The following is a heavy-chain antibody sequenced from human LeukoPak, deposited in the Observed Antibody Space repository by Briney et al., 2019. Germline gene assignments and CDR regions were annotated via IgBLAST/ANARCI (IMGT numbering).Heavy chain of an antibody. V-gene: IGHV1-18*01. CDR2: IRAYNGNT. CDR1: GYTFTIYG. D-gene: IGHD3-10*01. J-gene: IGHJ6*02. CDR3: ARVTSGGSGSYYRYYYYGMYV. Sequence: GASVRVSCKASGYTFTIYGISWVRQAPGQGGEWMGWIRAYNGNTNYAQKLQGRVTMTTDTSTSTAYMELRSLRSDDTAVYYCARVTSGGSGSYYRYYYYGMYVWGQGTTVTVSS.